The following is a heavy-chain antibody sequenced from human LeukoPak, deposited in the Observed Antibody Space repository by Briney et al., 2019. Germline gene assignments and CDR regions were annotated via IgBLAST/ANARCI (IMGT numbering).Heavy chain of an antibody. Sequence: SETLSLTCTVSGGSISSYYWSWIRQPPGKGLEWIGYIYYSGSTNYNPSLKSRVTISVDTSKNQFSLKPSSVTAADTAVYYCARLLWFGESLSFDPWGQGTLVTVSS. CDR1: GGSISSYY. D-gene: IGHD3-10*01. CDR3: ARLLWFGESLSFDP. J-gene: IGHJ5*02. V-gene: IGHV4-59*01. CDR2: IYYSGST.